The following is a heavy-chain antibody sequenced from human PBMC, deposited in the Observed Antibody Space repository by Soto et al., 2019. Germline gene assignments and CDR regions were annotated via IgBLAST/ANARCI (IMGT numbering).Heavy chain of an antibody. CDR3: AKDRGEEGLKFLEWFGGMDV. CDR1: GFTVSNYW. Sequence: GSLRLSCAASGFTVSNYWMNWVRQAPGKGLVWVSHIKNDGTTSYADSVEGRFTVSRDDAKNSFYLQMNSLRADDTAVYYCAKDRGEEGLKFLEWFGGMDVWGHGTTVTVS. V-gene: IGHV3-74*01. J-gene: IGHJ6*02. CDR2: IKNDGTT. D-gene: IGHD3-3*01.